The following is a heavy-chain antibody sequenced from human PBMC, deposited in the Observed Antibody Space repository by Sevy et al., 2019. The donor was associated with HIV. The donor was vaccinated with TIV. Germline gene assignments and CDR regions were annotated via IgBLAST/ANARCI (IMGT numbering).Heavy chain of an antibody. Sequence: GGSLRLSCAASGFTFSSYWMSWVRQAPGKGLEWVANIKQDGSERYYVDSVKGRFTISRDNTKNSLYLQMDSLRFEDTAEYYCVRGGQRFDYWGQGTLVTVSS. CDR1: GFTFSSYW. CDR2: IKQDGSER. D-gene: IGHD6-25*01. V-gene: IGHV3-7*01. CDR3: VRGGQRFDY. J-gene: IGHJ4*02.